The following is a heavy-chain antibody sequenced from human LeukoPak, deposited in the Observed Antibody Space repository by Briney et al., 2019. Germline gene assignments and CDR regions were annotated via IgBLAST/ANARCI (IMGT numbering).Heavy chain of an antibody. J-gene: IGHJ2*01. CDR3: ARGLELRYFVAYWYFDL. Sequence: SETLSLTCTVSGGSISSYYWSWTRQPAGKGLEWIGRIYTSGSTNYNPSLKSRVTMSVDTSKNQFSLKLSSVTAADTAVYYCARGLELRYFVAYWYFDLWGRGTLVTVSS. CDR2: IYTSGST. CDR1: GGSISSYY. D-gene: IGHD3-9*01. V-gene: IGHV4-4*07.